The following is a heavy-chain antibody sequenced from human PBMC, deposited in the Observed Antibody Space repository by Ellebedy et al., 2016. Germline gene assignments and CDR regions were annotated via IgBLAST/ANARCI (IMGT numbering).Heavy chain of an antibody. CDR1: GFTFSDYY. D-gene: IGHD3-22*01. CDR2: ISSSSSYT. V-gene: IGHV3-11*06. Sequence: GGSLRLXXAASGFTFSDYYMSWIRQAPGKGLEWVSYISSSSSYTNYADSVKGRFTISRDNAKNSLYLQMNSLRAEDTAVYYCAKDRGLIPFDYWGQGTLVTVSS. J-gene: IGHJ4*02. CDR3: AKDRGLIPFDY.